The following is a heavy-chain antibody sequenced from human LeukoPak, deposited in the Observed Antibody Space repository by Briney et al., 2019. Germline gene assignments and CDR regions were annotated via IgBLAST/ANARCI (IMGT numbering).Heavy chain of an antibody. J-gene: IGHJ2*01. V-gene: IGHV1-2*02. D-gene: IGHD2-21*02. CDR1: GYTFTRYY. Sequence: VASVKVSCKASGYTFTRYYIHWVRQAPGQGLEWMGWISVNNGATGYAQKFQGRLTVTRDTSISTAYMEVRRLRSDDTAVYYCARDPPTEGWDFDLWGRGTLVTVSS. CDR3: ARDPPTEGWDFDL. CDR2: ISVNNGAT.